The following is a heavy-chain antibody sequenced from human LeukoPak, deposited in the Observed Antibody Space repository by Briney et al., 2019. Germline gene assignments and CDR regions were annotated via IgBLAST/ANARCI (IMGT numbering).Heavy chain of an antibody. Sequence: PGGSLRLSCAASGFTVSSSYMSWVRQAPGRGLEWVSVIYGGGSTYYADSVKGRFTISRDNSKNTLYLQMNSLRAEDTAVYYCASQRGYSYGYYYYYMDVWGKGTTVTVSS. J-gene: IGHJ6*03. CDR1: GFTVSSSY. D-gene: IGHD5-18*01. V-gene: IGHV3-53*01. CDR2: IYGGGST. CDR3: ASQRGYSYGYYYYYMDV.